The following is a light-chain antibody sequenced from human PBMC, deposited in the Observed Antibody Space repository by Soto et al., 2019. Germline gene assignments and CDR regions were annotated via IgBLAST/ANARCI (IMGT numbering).Light chain of an antibody. CDR1: RSVLYKSNNKNH. Sequence: DIVMTQSPDSLAVSLGDTATMNCKCSRSVLYKSNNKNHLAWYQQKPGQPPQLIIYWASTRESGVPERFSGSGSGTDFTLTISSLEAEDVAFYWCQQYFDVPFTFGGGTKVDI. CDR3: QQYFDVPFT. CDR2: WAS. J-gene: IGKJ4*01. V-gene: IGKV4-1*01.